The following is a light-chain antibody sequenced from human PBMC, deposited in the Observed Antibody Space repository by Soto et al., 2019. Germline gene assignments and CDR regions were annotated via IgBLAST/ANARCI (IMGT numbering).Light chain of an antibody. CDR1: QSVLYSSNNENY. CDR2: WAS. V-gene: IGKV4-1*01. CDR3: QQYYSPAPK. J-gene: IGKJ1*01. Sequence: DIVMTQSPDSLAVSLGERATINCKSSQSVLYSSNNENYLAWYQQKPGQPPNLLIYWASTRESGVPDRFSGSGFATDFTLTISSLQAEDVAVYYCQQYYSPAPKFGQGKKVEIK.